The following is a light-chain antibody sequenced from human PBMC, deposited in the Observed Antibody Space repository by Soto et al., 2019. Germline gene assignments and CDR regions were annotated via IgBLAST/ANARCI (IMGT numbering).Light chain of an antibody. Sequence: EIVLTQSPGTLSLSPGERATLSCRASQSVSSNLAWYQQKPGQAARIIIFGASGRATGIPDRFSGSGSGTDFTLTISRLEPEDFAVYYCQQYGSLSWTFGQGTKVDI. CDR3: QQYGSLSWT. J-gene: IGKJ1*01. V-gene: IGKV3-20*01. CDR2: GAS. CDR1: QSVSSN.